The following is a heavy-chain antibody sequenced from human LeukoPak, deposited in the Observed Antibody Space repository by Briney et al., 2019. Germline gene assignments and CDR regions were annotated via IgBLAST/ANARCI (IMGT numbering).Heavy chain of an antibody. CDR3: ARDDSSGYYS. D-gene: IGHD3-22*01. J-gene: IGHJ4*02. V-gene: IGHV3-48*03. Sequence: GGSLRLSCAASGFTFSSYEMNWVRQAPGKGLEWVSYISSSGSTIYYADSVKGRFTISRDNAKNSLYLQMNSLRAEDTAVYYCARDDSSGYYSWGQGTLVTVSS. CDR2: ISSSGSTI. CDR1: GFTFSSYE.